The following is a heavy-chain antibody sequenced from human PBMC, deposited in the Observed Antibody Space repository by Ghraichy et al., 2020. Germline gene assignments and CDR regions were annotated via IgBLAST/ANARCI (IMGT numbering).Heavy chain of an antibody. CDR1: GGSISSYY. CDR2: IYYSGST. J-gene: IGHJ4*02. V-gene: IGHV4-59*01. Sequence: SETLSLTCTVSGGSISSYYWSWIRQPPGKGLEWIGYIYYSGSTDYNPSLKSRVTMSVDMSKNQFSLKLSSVTAADTAVYYCARSLGYQLPYYRGQGTLVTVSS. D-gene: IGHD2-2*01. CDR3: ARSLGYQLPYY.